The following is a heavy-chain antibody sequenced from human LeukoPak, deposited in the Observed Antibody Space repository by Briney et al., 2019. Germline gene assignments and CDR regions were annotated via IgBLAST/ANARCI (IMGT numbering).Heavy chain of an antibody. J-gene: IGHJ6*03. CDR3: ARDQEGFYGSGSYYPPTYYYYMDV. Sequence: SETLSLTCTVSGGSISSYYWSWIRQPAGKGLEWIGRIYTSGSTNYNPSLKSRVTMSVDTSKNQFPLKLSSVTAADTAVYYCARDQEGFYGSGSYYPPTYYYYMDVWGKGTTVTVSS. CDR1: GGSISSYY. CDR2: IYTSGST. V-gene: IGHV4-4*07. D-gene: IGHD3-10*01.